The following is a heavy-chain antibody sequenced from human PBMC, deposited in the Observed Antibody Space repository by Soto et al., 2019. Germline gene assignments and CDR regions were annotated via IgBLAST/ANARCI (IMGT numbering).Heavy chain of an antibody. CDR2: MNPNSGNT. J-gene: IGHJ4*02. CDR3: ARGRDCSSTSCYGNY. CDR1: GYTFTSYD. D-gene: IGHD2-2*01. Sequence: ASVKVSCKASGYTFTSYDINWVRQATGQGLEWMGWMNPNSGNTGYAQKFQGRDTMTRNTSISTAYMELSSLRSEDTAVYYCARGRDCSSTSCYGNYWGQGTLVTVSS. V-gene: IGHV1-8*01.